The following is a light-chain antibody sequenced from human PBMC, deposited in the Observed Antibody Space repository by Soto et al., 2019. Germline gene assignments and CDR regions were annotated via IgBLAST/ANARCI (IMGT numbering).Light chain of an antibody. CDR2: SNN. Sequence: QSALTHPPSASGTPGQRVTISCSGSSSNIGSDTVNWYQQLPGTAPKLLIYSNNQRPSGVPDRFSGSKSGTSASLAISGLQSEDEADDYCAAWDDSLNSFYVFGTGTKVTVL. CDR3: AAWDDSLNSFYV. J-gene: IGLJ1*01. CDR1: SSNIGSDT. V-gene: IGLV1-44*01.